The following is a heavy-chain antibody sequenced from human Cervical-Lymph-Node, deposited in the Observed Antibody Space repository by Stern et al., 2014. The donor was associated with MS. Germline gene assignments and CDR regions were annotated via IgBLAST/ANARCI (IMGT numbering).Heavy chain of an antibody. V-gene: IGHV3-11*01. CDR3: ARPRLGNAYYYGMDV. Sequence: VQLVESGGLLVKPGGSLRLSCAASGFTFSDYYMSWIRQAPGKGLEWVSYISNSGSSIYYADSVKGRFTISRDNAKQSLYLQMNSLRAEDTAMYYCARPRLGNAYYYGMDVWGQGTTVTVSS. CDR2: ISNSGSSI. J-gene: IGHJ6*02. D-gene: IGHD1-1*01. CDR1: GFTFSDYY.